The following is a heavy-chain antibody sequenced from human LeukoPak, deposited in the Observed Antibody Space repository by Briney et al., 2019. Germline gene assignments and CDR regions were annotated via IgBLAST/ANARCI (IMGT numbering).Heavy chain of an antibody. CDR1: GFTVSSNY. J-gene: IGHJ4*02. D-gene: IGHD3-22*01. CDR2: IYSGGST. Sequence: GGSLRLSCAASGFTVSSNYMSWVRQAPGKGLEWVSVIYSGGSTYYADSVKGRFTISRDDSKNTLYLQMNSLRAEDTAVYYCAKERDYYDSSGYFDFWGQGTLVTVSS. V-gene: IGHV3-53*01. CDR3: AKERDYYDSSGYFDF.